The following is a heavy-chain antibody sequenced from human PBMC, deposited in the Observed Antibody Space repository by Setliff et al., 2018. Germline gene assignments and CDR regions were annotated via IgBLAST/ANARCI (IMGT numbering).Heavy chain of an antibody. D-gene: IGHD6-19*01. CDR1: GFTFKNNG. CDR3: VRLGTVAAGD. Sequence: GGSLRLSCAASGFTFKNNGMNWVRQAPGKGLEWVSGINWDGRSIGYADSVKGRFTISRDNAKNSLYQQMNSLRVEDTALYHCVRLGTVAAGDWGQGTLVTVSS. V-gene: IGHV3-20*01. CDR2: INWDGRSI. J-gene: IGHJ4*02.